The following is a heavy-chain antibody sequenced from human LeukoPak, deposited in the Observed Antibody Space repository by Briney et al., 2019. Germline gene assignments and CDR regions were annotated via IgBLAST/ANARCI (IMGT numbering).Heavy chain of an antibody. Sequence: GRSLRLSCAASGFTFDDYAMHWVRQAPGKGLEWVSGISWNSGSIGYADSVKGRFTISRDNAKNSLYLQMNSLRAEDMALYYCAKDFGSSWFFDYWGQGTLVTVSS. V-gene: IGHV3-9*03. D-gene: IGHD6-13*01. CDR1: GFTFDDYA. J-gene: IGHJ4*02. CDR2: ISWNSGSI. CDR3: AKDFGSSWFFDY.